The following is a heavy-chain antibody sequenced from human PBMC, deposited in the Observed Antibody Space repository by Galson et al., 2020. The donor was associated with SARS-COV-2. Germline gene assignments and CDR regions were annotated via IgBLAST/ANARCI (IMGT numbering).Heavy chain of an antibody. V-gene: IGHV1-8*01. CDR1: GYTFTSND. Sequence: ASVKVSCTASGYTFTSNDINWVRQATGQGLEWMGWMNPNSGNTGYAQKFQGRVTMTRNTSISTAYMELSSLRSEDTAVYYCARGVYVTSVITGSYYYMDVWGKWTTVTVSS. CDR3: ARGVYVTSVITGSYYYMDV. D-gene: IGHD4-17*01. CDR2: MNPNSGNT. J-gene: IGHJ6*03.